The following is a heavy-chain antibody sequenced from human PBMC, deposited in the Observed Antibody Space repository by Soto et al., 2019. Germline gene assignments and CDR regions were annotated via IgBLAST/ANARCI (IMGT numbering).Heavy chain of an antibody. J-gene: IGHJ4*02. CDR2: IIYDGSKK. D-gene: IGHD4-17*01. CDR3: VRANYGDSFDY. Sequence: GGSLRLSCAASGFTFSSYAMHWVRQAPGKGLEWVAVIIYDGSKKYYADSVKGRFTISRDNSKNTLYLQMNSLRVEDTAVFHCVRANYGDSFDYWGQGTLVTVSS. V-gene: IGHV3-30*04. CDR1: GFTFSSYA.